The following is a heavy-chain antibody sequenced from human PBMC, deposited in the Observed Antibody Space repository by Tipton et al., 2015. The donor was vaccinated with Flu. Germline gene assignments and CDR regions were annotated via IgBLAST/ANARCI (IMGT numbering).Heavy chain of an antibody. CDR2: IYSGGDT. CDR1: GGSINSTTHY. Sequence: LSLTCTVSGGSINSTTHYWGWVRQAPGKGLEWVSVIYSGGDTYYADSVKGRFTISRDNSKNTLYLQMNSLRAEDTAVYYCARDRRNYDSSAYYFDYWGQGTLVTVSS. D-gene: IGHD3-22*01. V-gene: IGHV3-53*05. CDR3: ARDRRNYDSSAYYFDY. J-gene: IGHJ4*02.